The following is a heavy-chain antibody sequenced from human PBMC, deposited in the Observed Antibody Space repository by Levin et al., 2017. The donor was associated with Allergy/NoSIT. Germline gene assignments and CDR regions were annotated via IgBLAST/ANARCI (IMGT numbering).Heavy chain of an antibody. CDR3: VRDGMDSSTWSFEF. V-gene: IGHV1-69*13. J-gene: IGHJ4*02. CDR2: LIPTFGTP. D-gene: IGHD6-13*01. CDR1: GGNFSTYA. Sequence: SVKVSCKASGGNFSTYAMSWVRQAPGQGLEWLGGLIPTFGTPNYAQNFQDRITIIVDESTSTAYMELTSLRSEDTAVYYCVRDGMDSSTWSFEFWGQGTLVTVSS.